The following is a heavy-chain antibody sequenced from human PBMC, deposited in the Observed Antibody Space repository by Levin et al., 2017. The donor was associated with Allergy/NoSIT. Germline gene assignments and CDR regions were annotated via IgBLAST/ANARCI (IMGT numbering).Heavy chain of an antibody. CDR3: ARVYCSGGSCYHFDY. CDR1: GFTFSGYS. Sequence: GESLKISCAASGFTFSGYSMNWVRQAPGKGLEWVSSFSHSSAYVYYSDSVKGRFTISRDNAKNSLYLQMNSLTAEDTAVYYCARVYCSGGSCYHFDYWGQGTLVTVSS. CDR2: FSHSSAYV. D-gene: IGHD2-15*01. J-gene: IGHJ4*02. V-gene: IGHV3-21*01.